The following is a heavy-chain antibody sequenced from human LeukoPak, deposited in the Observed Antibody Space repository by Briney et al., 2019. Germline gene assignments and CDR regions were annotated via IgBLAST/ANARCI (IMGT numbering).Heavy chain of an antibody. Sequence: GGSLRLSCAASGFTFSSYGMHWVRQAPGKGLEWVAFIRYDGSNKYYADSVKGRFTISRDNSKNTLYLQMNSLRAEDTAVYYCAKPNTRISLVTPCDYWGQGTLVTVSS. D-gene: IGHD3-9*01. CDR1: GFTFSSYG. CDR3: AKPNTRISLVTPCDY. CDR2: IRYDGSNK. V-gene: IGHV3-30*02. J-gene: IGHJ4*02.